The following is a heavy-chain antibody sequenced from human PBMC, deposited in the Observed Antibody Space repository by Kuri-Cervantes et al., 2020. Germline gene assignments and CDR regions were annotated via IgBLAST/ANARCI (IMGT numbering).Heavy chain of an antibody. CDR3: ARSAGFCSGSHCYSDYNYAMDV. D-gene: IGHD2-15*01. J-gene: IGHJ6*02. V-gene: IGHV3-30*03. Sequence: GGSLRLSCAASGFTFSSYGMHWVRQAPGKGLEWVAVISYDGSNKYYADSVKGRFTISRDNSKNTLYLQMNSLRAEDTAVYYCARSAGFCSGSHCYSDYNYAMDVWGQGTTVTVSS. CDR2: ISYDGSNK. CDR1: GFTFSSYG.